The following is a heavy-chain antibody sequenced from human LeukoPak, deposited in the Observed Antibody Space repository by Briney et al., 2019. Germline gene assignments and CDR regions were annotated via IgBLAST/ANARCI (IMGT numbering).Heavy chain of an antibody. CDR1: GFTFRSYA. CDR3: AKGGSSSSPYYYYYMDV. Sequence: GGSLRLSCAASGFTFRSYAMSWVRQAPGKGLEWVSAISGSGGSTYYADSVKGRFTISRDNSKNTLYLQMNSLRAEDTAVYYCAKGGSSSSPYYYYYMDVWGKGTTVTVSS. D-gene: IGHD6-6*01. CDR2: ISGSGGST. J-gene: IGHJ6*03. V-gene: IGHV3-23*01.